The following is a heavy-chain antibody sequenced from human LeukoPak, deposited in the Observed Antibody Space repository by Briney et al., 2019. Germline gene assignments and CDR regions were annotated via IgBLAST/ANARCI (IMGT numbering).Heavy chain of an antibody. J-gene: IGHJ5*02. CDR1: GFTFSSYA. CDR2: ISYDGSNK. CDR3: ANRDTLGDGRNWFDP. V-gene: IGHV3-30-3*01. Sequence: GGSLRLSCAASGFTFSSYAMHWVRQAPGKGLEWVAVISYDGSNKYYADSVKGRFTISRDNSKNTLYLQMNSLRAEDTAMYYCANRDTLGDGRNWFDPWGEGTLVSVS. D-gene: IGHD3-16*01.